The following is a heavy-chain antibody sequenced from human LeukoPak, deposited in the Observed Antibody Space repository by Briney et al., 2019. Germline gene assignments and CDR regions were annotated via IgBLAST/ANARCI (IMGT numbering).Heavy chain of an antibody. CDR2: IYTSGST. CDR1: GGSISSYY. CDR3: ARHPGYCSSTSCSYYYYMDV. V-gene: IGHV4-4*09. Sequence: SEILSLTCTVSGGSISSYYWSWIRQPPGKGLEWIGYIYTSGSTNYNPSLKSRVTISVDTSKNQFSLKLSSVTAADTAVYYCARHPGYCSSTSCSYYYYMDVWGKGTTVTVSS. D-gene: IGHD2-2*01. J-gene: IGHJ6*03.